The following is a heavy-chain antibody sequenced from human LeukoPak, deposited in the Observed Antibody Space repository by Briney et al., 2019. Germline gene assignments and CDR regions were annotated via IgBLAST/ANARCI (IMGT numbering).Heavy chain of an antibody. CDR2: IYNSGST. J-gene: IGHJ4*02. CDR1: GYSISSGYY. Sequence: SETLSLTCTISGYSISSGYYWSWIRQPPGMGLEWIGYIYNSGSTNYNPSLKSRVTISLDTSKNQFSLKLSSVTAADTAVYYCARGVVAAAGRTFDFWGQGTLVTVSS. D-gene: IGHD6-13*01. CDR3: ARGVVAAAGRTFDF. V-gene: IGHV4-61*01.